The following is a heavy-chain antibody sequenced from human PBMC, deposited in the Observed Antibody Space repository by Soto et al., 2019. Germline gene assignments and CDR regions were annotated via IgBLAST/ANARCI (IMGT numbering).Heavy chain of an antibody. D-gene: IGHD3-10*01. CDR3: ARQTAAYYGSGSYYNYYYYGMDV. Sequence: SVKVSCKASGGTFSSYAISWVRQAPGQGLEWLGGIIPIFGTANYAQKFQGRVTITADESTSTAYMELSSLRSEDTAVYYCARQTAAYYGSGSYYNYYYYGMDVWGQGTTVTVSS. CDR2: IIPIFGTA. CDR1: GGTFSSYA. J-gene: IGHJ6*02. V-gene: IGHV1-69*13.